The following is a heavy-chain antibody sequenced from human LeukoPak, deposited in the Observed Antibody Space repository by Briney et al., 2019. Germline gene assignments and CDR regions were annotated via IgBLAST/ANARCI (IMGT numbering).Heavy chain of an antibody. CDR2: IYYSGST. CDR1: GGSISSSSYY. D-gene: IGHD3-10*01. J-gene: IGHJ5*02. Sequence: PSETLSLTCTVSGGSISSSSYYWGWIRQPPGKGLEWIGSIYYSGSTYYNPSLKSRVTISVDTSKNQFSLKLSSVTAADTAVYYCARPSRITVVRGVIGWFDPWGQGTLVTVSS. V-gene: IGHV4-39*01. CDR3: ARPSRITVVRGVIGWFDP.